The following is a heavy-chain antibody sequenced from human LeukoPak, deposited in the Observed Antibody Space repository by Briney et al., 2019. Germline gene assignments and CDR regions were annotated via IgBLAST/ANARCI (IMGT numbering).Heavy chain of an antibody. CDR1: GFTFSSYW. Sequence: GGSLRLSCAASGFTFSSYWMHWVRQAPGKGLVWVSRINSDGSSTSYADSVKGRFTISRDNAKNTLYLQMNSLRAEDTAVYYCAKGGGYEAQYYYYYLDVWGKGTTVTISS. J-gene: IGHJ6*03. D-gene: IGHD5-12*01. V-gene: IGHV3-74*01. CDR2: INSDGSST. CDR3: AKGGGYEAQYYYYYLDV.